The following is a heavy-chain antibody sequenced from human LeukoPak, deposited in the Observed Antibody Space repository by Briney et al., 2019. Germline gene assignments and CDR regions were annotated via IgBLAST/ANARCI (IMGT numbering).Heavy chain of an antibody. V-gene: IGHV3-23*01. CDR3: AKDFRIGYSAHFDY. Sequence: PGGSLRLSCAASGFTFSSYAMSWVRQAPEKGLELVSGIYENGGTTYYADSVKGRFSISRDNSKNTLYLQMDSLRGEDTAVYYCAKDFRIGYSAHFDYWGQGALVTVSS. CDR1: GFTFSSYA. D-gene: IGHD2-21*01. J-gene: IGHJ4*02. CDR2: IYENGGTT.